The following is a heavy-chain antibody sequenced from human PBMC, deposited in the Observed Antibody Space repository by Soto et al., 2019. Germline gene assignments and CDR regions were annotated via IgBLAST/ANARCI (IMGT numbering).Heavy chain of an antibody. V-gene: IGHV3-21*01. D-gene: IGHD5-18*01. CDR3: ARVGESYGFPFDY. CDR1: GFTFSSYS. Sequence: GGSLRLSCAASGFTFSSYSMNWVRQAPGKGLEWVSSISSSSSYIYYADSVKGRFTISRDNAKNSLYLQMNSLRAEDTAVYYCARVGESYGFPFDYWGQGTLVPVYS. CDR2: ISSSSSYI. J-gene: IGHJ4*02.